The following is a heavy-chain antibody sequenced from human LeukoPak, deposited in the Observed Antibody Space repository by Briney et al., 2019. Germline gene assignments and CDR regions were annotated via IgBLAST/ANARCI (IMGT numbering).Heavy chain of an antibody. V-gene: IGHV4-59*08. CDR2: IYYSGST. D-gene: IGHD3-9*01. Sequence: SETLSLTCTVSGGSISSYYWSWIRQPPGKGPEWIGYIYYSGSTNYNPSLKSRVTISVDTSKNQFSLKLSSVTAADTAVYYCARLGRDYDILTGYYHPPLWGQGTLVTVSS. CDR1: GGSISSYY. CDR3: ARLGRDYDILTGYYHPPL. J-gene: IGHJ4*02.